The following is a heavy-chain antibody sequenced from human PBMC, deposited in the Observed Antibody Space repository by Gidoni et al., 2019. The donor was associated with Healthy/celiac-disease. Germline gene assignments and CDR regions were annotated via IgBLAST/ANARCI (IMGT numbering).Heavy chain of an antibody. D-gene: IGHD3-10*01. Sequence: QVQLVHSGPEVKNPGASVKVSCTASGYPFTTYGISWVRQAPGQGLEWMGWITAYNGNTNYAQKLQGRVTMTTDTSTSTAYMELRSLRSDDTAVYYCAREREITMVRGESPFDYWGQGTLVTVSS. J-gene: IGHJ4*02. CDR3: AREREITMVRGESPFDY. CDR1: GYPFTTYG. CDR2: ITAYNGNT. V-gene: IGHV1-18*01.